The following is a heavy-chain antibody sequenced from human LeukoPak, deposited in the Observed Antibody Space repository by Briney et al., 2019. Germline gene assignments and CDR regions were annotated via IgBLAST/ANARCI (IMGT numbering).Heavy chain of an antibody. V-gene: IGHV3-21*01. D-gene: IGHD6-19*01. J-gene: IGHJ4*02. Sequence: GGPLRLSCAASGFTFSSYSMNWVRQAPGKGLEWVSSISSSSSYIYYADSVKGRFTISRDNAKNSLYLQMNSLRAEDTAVYYCARDKDGLADYWGQGTLVTVSS. CDR3: ARDKDGLADY. CDR2: ISSSSSYI. CDR1: GFTFSSYS.